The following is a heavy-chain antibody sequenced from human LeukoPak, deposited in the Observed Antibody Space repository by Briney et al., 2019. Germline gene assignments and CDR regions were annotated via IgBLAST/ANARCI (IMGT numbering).Heavy chain of an antibody. CDR1: GYIFTGYY. CDR3: ARAITYYDILTGYLDY. J-gene: IGHJ4*02. CDR2: INPNSGGT. Sequence: ASVKVSCKASGYIFTGYYMHWVRQAPGQGLEWMGWINPNSGGTNYGQKFQGRVTMTRDTSINTAYMELRRLRSDDTAVYYCARAITYYDILTGYLDYWGQGTLVTVSS. D-gene: IGHD3-9*01. V-gene: IGHV1-2*02.